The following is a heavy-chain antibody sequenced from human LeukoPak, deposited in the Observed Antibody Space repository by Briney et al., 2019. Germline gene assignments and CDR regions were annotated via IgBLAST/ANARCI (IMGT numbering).Heavy chain of an antibody. V-gene: IGHV3-9*01. CDR1: GFTFDDYA. CDR3: ARVEVVRGVDY. Sequence: PGGSLRLSCAASGFTFDDYAMHWVRQAPGKGLEWVSGISWNSGNIGYADSVKGRFTISRDNAKNSLYLQMTSLRAEDTALYYCARVEVVRGVDYWGQGTLVTVSS. CDR2: ISWNSGNI. J-gene: IGHJ4*02. D-gene: IGHD3-10*01.